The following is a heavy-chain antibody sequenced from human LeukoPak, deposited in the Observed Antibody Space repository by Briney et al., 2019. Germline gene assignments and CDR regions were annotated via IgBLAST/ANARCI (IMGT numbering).Heavy chain of an antibody. J-gene: IGHJ6*03. CDR3: ARIMGYDFWSGYYPHYYYYYMDV. Sequence: GGSLRLSRAASGFTFSSYWMSWVRQAPGKGLEWVANIKQDGSEKYYVDSVKGRFTISRDNAKNSLYLQMNSLRAEDTAVYYCARIMGYDFWSGYYPHYYYYYMDVWGKGTTVTVSS. D-gene: IGHD3-3*01. CDR2: IKQDGSEK. V-gene: IGHV3-7*01. CDR1: GFTFSSYW.